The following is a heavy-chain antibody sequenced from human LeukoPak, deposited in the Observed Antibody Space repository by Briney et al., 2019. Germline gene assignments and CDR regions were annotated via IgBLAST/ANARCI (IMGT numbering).Heavy chain of an antibody. Sequence: ASVKVSCKVSGYSFTSNYIHWVRQAPGQGLEWMGMIYPRDGSTSYAQRFQDRVTVTRDTSASTVHMELSGLRSEDTAVYYCARDQEGFDYWGQGTLVTVSS. J-gene: IGHJ4*02. CDR1: GYSFTSNY. CDR3: ARDQEGFDY. V-gene: IGHV1-46*01. CDR2: IYPRDGST.